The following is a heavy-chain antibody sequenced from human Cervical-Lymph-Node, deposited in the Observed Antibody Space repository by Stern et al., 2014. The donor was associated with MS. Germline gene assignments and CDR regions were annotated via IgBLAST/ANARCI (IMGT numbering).Heavy chain of an antibody. CDR1: GASVSSGSYY. D-gene: IGHD3-3*01. CDR2: VYYTGTP. CDR3: ARHDQFLGGMDV. Sequence: QVQLQESGPGLVKPSETLSLTCTVSGASVSSGSYYWGWIRQSPGKRLEWIGYVYYTGTPYSNPSLSSRVTISIDTSNHHFFLNRTSVTATDTAVYYCARHDQFLGGMDVWGQGTTVTVSS. J-gene: IGHJ6*02. V-gene: IGHV4-39*01.